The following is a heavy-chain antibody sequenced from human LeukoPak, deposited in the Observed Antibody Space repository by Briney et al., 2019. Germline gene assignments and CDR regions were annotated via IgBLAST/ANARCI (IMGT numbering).Heavy chain of an antibody. J-gene: IGHJ4*02. V-gene: IGHV4-34*01. CDR3: GTSEGY. CDR2: INHSGST. CDR1: GGSFSGYY. Sequence: SETLSLTCAVYGGSFSGYYWSWIRQPPGKGLEWIGEINHSGSTNYNPSLKSRVTISVDTSKNQFSLKLSSVTAADTAVYYCGTSEGYWGQGTLVTVSS.